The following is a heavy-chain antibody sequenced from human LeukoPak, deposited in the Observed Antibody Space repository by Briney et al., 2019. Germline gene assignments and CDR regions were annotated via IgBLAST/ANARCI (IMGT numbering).Heavy chain of an antibody. CDR3: ARQVSTRNYYDSSGYYLSLYADY. CDR2: IYPGDSDT. Sequence: EESLKISCKGSGYSFTSYWIGWVRQMPGKGLEWMGIIYPGDSDTRYSPSFQGQVTTSADKSISTAYLQWSSLKASDTAMYYCARQVSTRNYYDSSGYYLSLYADYWGQGTLVTVSS. J-gene: IGHJ4*02. CDR1: GYSFTSYW. V-gene: IGHV5-51*01. D-gene: IGHD3-22*01.